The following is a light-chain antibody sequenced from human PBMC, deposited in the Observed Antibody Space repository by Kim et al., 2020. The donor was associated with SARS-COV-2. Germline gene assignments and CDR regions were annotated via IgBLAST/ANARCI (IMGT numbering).Light chain of an antibody. J-gene: IGKJ4*01. CDR3: QQYSNWPLT. CDR1: QSVSSN. V-gene: IGKV3D-15*01. CDR2: GTS. Sequence: VSPGERATLSCRASQSVSSNLAWYQQKPGQAPRLLISGTSTRATGIPARFSGSGSGTEFTLTISSLQSEDFAVYFCQQYSNWPLTFGGGTKVDIK.